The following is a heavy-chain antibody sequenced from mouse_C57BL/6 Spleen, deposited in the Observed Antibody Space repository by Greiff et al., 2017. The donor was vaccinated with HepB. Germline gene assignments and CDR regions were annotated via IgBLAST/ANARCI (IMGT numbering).Heavy chain of an antibody. Sequence: EVKVEESGGGLVQPGGSMKLSCVASGFTFSNYWLNWVRQSPEKGLEWVAQIRLKSDNYATHYAESVKGRFTISRDDSKSSVYLQMNNLRAEDTGIYYCTDGSPFEYWGQGTTLTVSS. J-gene: IGHJ2*01. D-gene: IGHD1-1*01. V-gene: IGHV6-3*01. CDR2: IRLKSDNYAT. CDR3: TDGSPFEY. CDR1: GFTFSNYW.